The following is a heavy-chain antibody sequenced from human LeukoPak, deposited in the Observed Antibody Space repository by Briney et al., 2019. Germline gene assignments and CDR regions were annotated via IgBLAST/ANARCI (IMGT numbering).Heavy chain of an antibody. D-gene: IGHD2-15*01. J-gene: IGHJ6*02. CDR2: ISSDGSTI. CDR1: GFTFSDYE. Sequence: GGPVRLSCTASGFTFSDYEMDRARQAPGKGLEWVSYISSDGSTIYYADSVKGRFTISRDISQNTVYLQMSSLRAEDTAVYYCARDFLGFCSGGSCSSFYFYGLDVWGQGTTVSASS. V-gene: IGHV3-48*03. CDR3: ARDFLGFCSGGSCSSFYFYGLDV.